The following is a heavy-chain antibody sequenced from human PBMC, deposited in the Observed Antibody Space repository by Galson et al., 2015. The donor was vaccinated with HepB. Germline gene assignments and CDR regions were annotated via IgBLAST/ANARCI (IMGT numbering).Heavy chain of an antibody. V-gene: IGHV1-18*01. D-gene: IGHD6-19*01. CDR3: ATGRRSVWSFDY. CDR2: LSGDNGNT. J-gene: IGHJ4*02. Sequence: PVKVSCKASGYNFTDGMSWVRQAPGQGLECMGWLSGDNGNTRYAEKFQGRVSMTTDTATSTAYLELRSLRSDDTAVYYCATGRRSVWSFDYWGRGTLVTVSS. CDR1: GYNFTDG.